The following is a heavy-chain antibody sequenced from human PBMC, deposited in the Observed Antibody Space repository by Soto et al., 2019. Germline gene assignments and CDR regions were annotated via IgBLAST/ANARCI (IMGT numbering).Heavy chain of an antibody. V-gene: IGHV3-33*01. J-gene: IGHJ4*02. CDR1: GFTFSSYG. CDR3: ARDGDYDYVWGSYRHETNYFDY. D-gene: IGHD3-16*02. CDR2: IWYDGSNK. Sequence: PGGSLRLSCAASGFTFSSYGMHWVRQAPGKGLEWVAVIWYDGSNKYYADSVKGRFTISRDNSKNTLYLQMNSLRAEDTAVYYCARDGDYDYVWGSYRHETNYFDYWGQGTLVTVSS.